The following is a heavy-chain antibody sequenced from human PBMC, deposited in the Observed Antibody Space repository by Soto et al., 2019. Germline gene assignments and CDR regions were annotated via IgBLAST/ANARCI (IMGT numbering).Heavy chain of an antibody. J-gene: IGHJ4*02. CDR2: ISYDGSNK. CDR3: AKDRSQRGTYYFDY. CDR1: GFTFSSYG. Sequence: ESGGGVVQPGRSLRLSCAASGFTFSSYGMHWVRQAPGKGLEWVAVISYDGSNKYYADSVKGRFTISRDNSKNTLYLQMNSLRAEDTAVYYCAKDRSQRGTYYFDYWGQGTLVTVSS. D-gene: IGHD7-27*01. V-gene: IGHV3-30*18.